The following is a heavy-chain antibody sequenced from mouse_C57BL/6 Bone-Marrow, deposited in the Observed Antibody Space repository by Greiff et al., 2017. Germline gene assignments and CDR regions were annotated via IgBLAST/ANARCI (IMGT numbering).Heavy chain of an antibody. CDR2: ISYDGSN. CDR1: GYSITSGYY. CDR3: AREVTTVANYYAMDY. Sequence: EVKLMESGPGLVKPSQSLSLTCSVTGYSITSGYYWNWIRQFPGNKLEWMGYISYDGSNNYNPSLKNRISITRDTSKNQFFLKLNSVTTEDTATYYCAREVTTVANYYAMDYWGQGTSVTVSS. D-gene: IGHD1-1*01. V-gene: IGHV3-6*01. J-gene: IGHJ4*01.